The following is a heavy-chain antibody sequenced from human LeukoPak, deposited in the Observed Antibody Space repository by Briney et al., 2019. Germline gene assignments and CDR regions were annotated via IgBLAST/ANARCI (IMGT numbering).Heavy chain of an antibody. CDR2: ISWNSGSI. J-gene: IGHJ4*02. CDR3: AIPVAGTYFDY. CDR1: GFTFDDYA. V-gene: IGHV3-9*01. D-gene: IGHD6-19*01. Sequence: GRSLRLSCAASGFTFDDYAMHWVRQAPGNGLEWVSGISWNSGSIGYADSVKGRFTISRDNAKNSLYLQMNSLRAEDTALYYCAIPVAGTYFDYWGQGTLVTVSS.